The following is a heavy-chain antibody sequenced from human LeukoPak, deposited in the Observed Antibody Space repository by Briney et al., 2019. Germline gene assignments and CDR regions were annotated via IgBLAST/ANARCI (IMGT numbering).Heavy chain of an antibody. V-gene: IGHV4-61*01. J-gene: IGHJ4*02. CDR3: ARGIAAADYYFDY. CDR2: IYYSGST. CDR1: GGSVSSGSYY. Sequence: SETLSLTCTVSGGSVSSGSYYWSWIRQPPGKGLEWIGYIYYSGSTNYNPSLKSRVTISVDTSKNQFSLKLSSVTAADTAVYYCARGIAAADYYFDYWGQGTLVTVSS. D-gene: IGHD6-13*01.